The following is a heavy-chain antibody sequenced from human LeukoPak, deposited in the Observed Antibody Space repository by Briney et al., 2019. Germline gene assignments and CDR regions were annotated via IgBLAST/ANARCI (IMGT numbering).Heavy chain of an antibody. D-gene: IGHD5-18*01. CDR1: GGSISSGGYS. J-gene: IGHJ4*02. V-gene: IGHV4-30-2*01. Sequence: SEPLSLPCAVSGGSISSGGYSWSWIRQPPGKGLEWIGYIYHSGSTYYNPSLKSRVTISVDRSKNQFSLKLSSVTAADTAVYYCARAGLVDTAMAFDYWGQGTLVTVSS. CDR3: ARAGLVDTAMAFDY. CDR2: IYHSGST.